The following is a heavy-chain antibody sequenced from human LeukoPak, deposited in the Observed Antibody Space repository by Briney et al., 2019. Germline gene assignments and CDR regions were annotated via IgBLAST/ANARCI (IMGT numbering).Heavy chain of an antibody. Sequence: SETLSLTCTVSGGSISSYYWSWIRQPPGKGLEWIGYIYYSGSTNYNPSLKSRVTISVDTSKNQFSLKLSSVTAADTAAYYCARHSGGRDSSGEYWYFDLWGRGTLVTVSS. CDR2: IYYSGST. D-gene: IGHD3-22*01. J-gene: IGHJ2*01. CDR1: GGSISSYY. CDR3: ARHSGGRDSSGEYWYFDL. V-gene: IGHV4-59*08.